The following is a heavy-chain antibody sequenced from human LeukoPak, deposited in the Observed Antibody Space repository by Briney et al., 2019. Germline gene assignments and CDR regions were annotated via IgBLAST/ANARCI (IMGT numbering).Heavy chain of an antibody. Sequence: ASVKVSCKASGYTFTGYYMHWVRQAPGQGLEWMGWINPNSGGTNYAQKFQGRVTMTRDTSISTAYMELSRLRSDDTAVYYCARLVGYNPTGGWFDPWGQGTLVTVSS. V-gene: IGHV1-2*02. CDR2: INPNSGGT. D-gene: IGHD5-24*01. J-gene: IGHJ5*02. CDR1: GYTFTGYY. CDR3: ARLVGYNPTGGWFDP.